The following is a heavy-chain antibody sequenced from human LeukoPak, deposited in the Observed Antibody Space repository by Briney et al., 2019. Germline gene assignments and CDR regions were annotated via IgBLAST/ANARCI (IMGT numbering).Heavy chain of an antibody. Sequence: GGSLRLSCAASGFTFSSYAVHWVRQAPGKGLEWVAVISYDGSNKYYADSVKGRFTISRDNSKNTLYLQMNSLRAEDTAVYYCARDHAPYGMDVWGQGTTVTVSS. CDR1: GFTFSSYA. CDR2: ISYDGSNK. CDR3: ARDHAPYGMDV. J-gene: IGHJ6*02. V-gene: IGHV3-30-3*01.